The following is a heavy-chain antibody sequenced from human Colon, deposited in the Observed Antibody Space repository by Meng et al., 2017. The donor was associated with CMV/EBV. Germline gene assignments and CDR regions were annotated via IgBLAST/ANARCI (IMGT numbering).Heavy chain of an antibody. V-gene: IGHV3-23*01. J-gene: IGHJ6*02. D-gene: IGHD3-10*01. Sequence: GESLKISCAASGFTFSNYAMGWVRQAPGKGLVWVSVINGRGSYTNQADSVKGRFTISRDDSKNTLFMEMNSLRAEDTAVYYCAKGSSEFLYYGMDVWGQGTTVTVSS. CDR3: AKGSSEFLYYGMDV. CDR1: GFTFSNYA. CDR2: INGRGSYT.